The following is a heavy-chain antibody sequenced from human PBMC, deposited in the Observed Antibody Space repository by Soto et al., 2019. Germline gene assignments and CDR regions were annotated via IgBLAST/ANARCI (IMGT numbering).Heavy chain of an antibody. V-gene: IGHV4-4*02. CDR2: IYHSGST. J-gene: IGHJ6*02. CDR1: GGSISSSNW. CDR3: ARIGVGSGSYYYYYYYGMDV. D-gene: IGHD3-10*01. Sequence: SETLSLTCAVSGGSISSSNWWSWVRQPPGKGLEWIGEIYHSGSTNYNPSLKSRVTISVDKSKNQFSLKLSSVTAADTAVYYCARIGVGSGSYYYYYYYGMDVWGQGTTVT.